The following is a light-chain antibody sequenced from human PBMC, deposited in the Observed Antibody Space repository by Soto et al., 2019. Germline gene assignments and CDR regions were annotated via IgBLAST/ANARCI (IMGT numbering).Light chain of an antibody. V-gene: IGLV1-51*01. CDR3: GTWDSSLSAGV. Sequence: QSVLTQPPSVSAAPGQKVTISCFGSSSNIGNNYVSWYQQLPGTAPKLLIYENNKRPSGIPDRFSGSKFGTSATLGITGLQAGDEADFYCGTWDSSLSAGVFGTGTKLTVL. CDR1: SSNIGNNY. J-gene: IGLJ1*01. CDR2: ENN.